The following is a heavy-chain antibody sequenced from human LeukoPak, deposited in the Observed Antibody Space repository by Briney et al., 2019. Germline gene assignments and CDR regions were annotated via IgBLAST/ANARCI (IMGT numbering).Heavy chain of an antibody. D-gene: IGHD3-22*01. Sequence: GGSLRLSCAASGFTFDDYAMHWVRQAPGKGLEWGSGISWNSGSIGYADSVKGRFTISRDNAKNSLYLQMNSLRAEDTALYYCAKSSGYPRGFIFDYWGQGTLVTVSS. J-gene: IGHJ4*02. CDR2: ISWNSGSI. CDR3: AKSSGYPRGFIFDY. CDR1: GFTFDDYA. V-gene: IGHV3-9*01.